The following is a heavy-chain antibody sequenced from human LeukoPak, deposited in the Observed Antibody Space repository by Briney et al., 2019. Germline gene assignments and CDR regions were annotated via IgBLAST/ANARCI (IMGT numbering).Heavy chain of an antibody. CDR2: IHPHGIF. CDR3: ARGSDRSKAGDL. J-gene: IGHJ5*02. D-gene: IGHD2-21*02. Sequence: SESLSLTCAVHGGSCDDYYCSWIRQPPGKGLEWIGEIHPHGIFYYNSSLTSRVTISIDTSKSQFSLRLTSVTAADTAFYYCARGSDRSKAGDLWGQGSLVIVSS. CDR1: GGSCDDYY. V-gene: IGHV4-34*01.